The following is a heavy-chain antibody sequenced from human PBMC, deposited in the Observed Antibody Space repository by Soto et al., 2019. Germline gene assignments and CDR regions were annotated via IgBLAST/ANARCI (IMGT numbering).Heavy chain of an antibody. CDR2: INQDGGEK. Sequence: EMQLVESGGGLVQPGGSLRLSCAASGFDFSDSWMNWVRQAPGKGLEWVANINQDGGEKYYVDSVKGRFTISRDNAKHSLYLQMHSLRAEDTAVYYCAGPGGEREPLTGWGPGTLVTVSS. V-gene: IGHV3-7*05. CDR3: AGPGGEREPLTG. D-gene: IGHD1-1*01. J-gene: IGHJ4*02. CDR1: GFDFSDSW.